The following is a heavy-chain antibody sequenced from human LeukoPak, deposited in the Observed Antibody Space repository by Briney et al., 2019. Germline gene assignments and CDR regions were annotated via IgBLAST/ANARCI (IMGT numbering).Heavy chain of an antibody. V-gene: IGHV3-9*01. CDR1: GFTFDDFA. J-gene: IGHJ4*02. Sequence: GGSVRLSCAASGFTFDDFARHGVRQAPGKGLEGVAGISWNSGSIDYADSVKGRFTISRDNAKNSLYLQMNSLRAEDTALYYCAKEHSSGGGLPDYWGQGTLVIVSS. D-gene: IGHD1-26*01. CDR2: ISWNSGSI. CDR3: AKEHSSGGGLPDY.